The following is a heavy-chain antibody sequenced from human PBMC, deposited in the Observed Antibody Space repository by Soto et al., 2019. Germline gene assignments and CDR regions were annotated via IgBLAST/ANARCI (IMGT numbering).Heavy chain of an antibody. CDR3: ASGASRWYPYFFDS. V-gene: IGHV1-69*01. D-gene: IGHD6-13*01. J-gene: IGHJ4*02. CDR1: EGTFNSYA. CDR2: IIPFYNTL. Sequence: QAQVVQSGAEVRKPGSSVKLSCKASEGTFNSYAIAWVRQAPGQGLEWMGGIIPFYNTLNYAQKFQDRVTITADDSTNTVYMELSSLRSDDTAVYFCASGASRWYPYFFDSWAQGTLVTVSS.